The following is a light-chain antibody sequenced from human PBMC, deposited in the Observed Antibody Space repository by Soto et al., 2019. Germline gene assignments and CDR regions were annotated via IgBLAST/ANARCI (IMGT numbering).Light chain of an antibody. J-gene: IGKJ2*01. CDR2: WAS. Sequence: DIVMTQSPDSLAVSLGERDTINCKSSQSVLYNSNNKNYFAWYQQKPGQPPKLLIYWASTRESGVPDRFSGSGSGTDFTLTITSLQAEDVAVYYCQQYYSPPHTFGQGTKLEIK. CDR3: QQYYSPPHT. CDR1: QSVLYNSNNKNY. V-gene: IGKV4-1*01.